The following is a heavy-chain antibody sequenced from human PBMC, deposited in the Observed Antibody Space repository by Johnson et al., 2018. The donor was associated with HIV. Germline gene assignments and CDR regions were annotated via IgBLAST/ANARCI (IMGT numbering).Heavy chain of an antibody. Sequence: VQLVESGGGLIQPGGALRLSCAASADFTVSRNYMSWVRQAPGKGLEWVSVIYTGGTTYYADSVKGRFTISRDSSRTTVYLQMNSLRAEDTAVYYCATVNYNAVDMWGQGTLVTVSS. CDR1: ADFTVSRNY. V-gene: IGHV3-53*01. CDR2: IYTGGTT. CDR3: ATVNYNAVDM. D-gene: IGHD4-11*01. J-gene: IGHJ3*02.